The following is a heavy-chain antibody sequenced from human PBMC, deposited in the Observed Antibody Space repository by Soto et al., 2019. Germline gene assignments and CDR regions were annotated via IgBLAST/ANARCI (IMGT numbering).Heavy chain of an antibody. J-gene: IGHJ4*02. CDR1: GGSISSSSYY. CDR2: IYYSGST. Sequence: SETLSLTCTVSGGSISSSSYYWGWIRQPPGKGLEWIGSIYYSGSTYYNPSLKSRVTISVDTSKNQFSLKLSSVTAADTAVYYCASEVITTYPNFDYWGQGTLVTVSS. CDR3: ASEVITTYPNFDY. V-gene: IGHV4-39*01. D-gene: IGHD3-22*01.